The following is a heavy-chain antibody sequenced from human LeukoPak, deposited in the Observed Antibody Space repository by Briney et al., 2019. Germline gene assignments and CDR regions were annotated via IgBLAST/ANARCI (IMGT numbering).Heavy chain of an antibody. V-gene: IGHV4-30-2*01. J-gene: IGHJ5*02. CDR3: ARGRTINFWSGYYTDPGFDP. CDR1: GGSISSGGYS. Sequence: SQTLSLTCAVSGGSISSGGYSWSWIRQPPGKGLEWIGYIYHSGSTYYNPSLKSRVTISVDTSKNQFSLKLSSVTAADTAVYYCARGRTINFWSGYYTDPGFDPWGQGTLVTVSS. D-gene: IGHD3-3*01. CDR2: IYHSGST.